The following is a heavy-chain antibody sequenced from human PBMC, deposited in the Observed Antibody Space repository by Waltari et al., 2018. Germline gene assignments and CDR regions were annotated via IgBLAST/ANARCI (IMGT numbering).Heavy chain of an antibody. J-gene: IGHJ4*02. CDR1: GFTFSSYS. CDR3: ARSFGVIAAAGFDY. D-gene: IGHD6-13*01. Sequence: EVQLVESGGGLVQPGGSLRLSCAASGFTFSSYSMNWVRQAPGKGLEWVSYISSSSSTIYYADSVKGRFTISRDNAKNSLYLQMNSLRAEDTAVYYCARSFGVIAAAGFDYWGQGTLVTVSS. V-gene: IGHV3-48*04. CDR2: ISSSSSTI.